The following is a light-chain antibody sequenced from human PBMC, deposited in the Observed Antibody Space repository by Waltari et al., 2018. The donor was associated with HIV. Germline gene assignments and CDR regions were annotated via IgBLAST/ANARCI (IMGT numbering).Light chain of an antibody. Sequence: QSVLTQPPSVSGAPGQRVTITCTGSSSNIGAGYAVHCYQQIPGTAPKLLIYGNSHRPSGVPDRFSGSKSGTSASLAITGLQAEDEADYYCQSYDSSLSVWVFGGGTKLTVL. CDR2: GNS. J-gene: IGLJ3*02. CDR1: SSNIGAGYA. CDR3: QSYDSSLSVWV. V-gene: IGLV1-40*01.